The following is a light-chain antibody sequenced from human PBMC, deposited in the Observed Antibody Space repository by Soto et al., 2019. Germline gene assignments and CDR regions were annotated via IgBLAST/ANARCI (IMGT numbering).Light chain of an antibody. CDR1: QDISNY. J-gene: IGKJ1*01. V-gene: IGKV1-12*01. Sequence: DIQMTQSPSSLSASVGDRVTITCQASQDISNYLNWYQQKPGKAPKLLISDASTLGSGVPSRFSGSGSGTDFTLTISSLQSEDLATYYCQQVNSFPWTFGQGTKVDIK. CDR2: DAS. CDR3: QQVNSFPWT.